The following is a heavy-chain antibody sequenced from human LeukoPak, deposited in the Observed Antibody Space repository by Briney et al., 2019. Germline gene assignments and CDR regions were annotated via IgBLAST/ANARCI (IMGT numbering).Heavy chain of an antibody. CDR1: GGSFSDYY. V-gene: IGHV4-34*01. CDR2: IHHSGST. D-gene: IGHD1-26*01. CDR3: ARRKYSGSFFLFDY. J-gene: IGHJ4*02. Sequence: SETLSLTCAVYGGSFSDYYWNWIRQSPGKGLEWIGEIHHSGSTNYNPSLKSRVTISVDTSKNQFSLKLSSVTAADTAVYYCARRKYSGSFFLFDYWGQETLVTVSS.